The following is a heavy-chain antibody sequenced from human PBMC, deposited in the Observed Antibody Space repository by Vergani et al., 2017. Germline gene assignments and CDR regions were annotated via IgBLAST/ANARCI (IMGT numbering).Heavy chain of an antibody. CDR3: ASGYSXAAIQYGLYNWFDP. CDR2: IVVGSGNT. D-gene: IGHD2-2*02. CDR1: GFTFTSSA. J-gene: IGHJ5*02. V-gene: IGHV1-58*02. Sequence: QLVQSGAEVKKPGASVKVSCKASGFTFTSSAMQWVRQARGQRLEWIGWIVVGSGNTNYAQKFQERVTITRDMSTSTAYMELSSLRSEDTAVYYCASGYSXAAIQYGLYNWFDPWGQGTLVTVSS.